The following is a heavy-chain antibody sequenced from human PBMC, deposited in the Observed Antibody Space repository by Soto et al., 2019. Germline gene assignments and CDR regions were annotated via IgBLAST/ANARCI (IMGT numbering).Heavy chain of an antibody. J-gene: IGHJ4*02. CDR3: ARTAVAGAAIRPFDY. Sequence: PGESLKISSQGSGGSFTGYWIGWVRPMPGKGLEWMGIIYPGDSDTRYSPSFQGQVTISADKSISTAYLQWSSLKASDTAMYYCARTAVAGAAIRPFDYWGQGTLVNVSS. D-gene: IGHD6-19*01. CDR2: IYPGDSDT. V-gene: IGHV5-51*03. CDR1: GGSFTGYW.